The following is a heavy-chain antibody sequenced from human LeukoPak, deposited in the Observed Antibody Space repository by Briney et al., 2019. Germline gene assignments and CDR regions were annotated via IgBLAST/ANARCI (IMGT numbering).Heavy chain of an antibody. V-gene: IGHV4-34*01. CDR1: GGSFSGYY. D-gene: IGHD5-12*01. J-gene: IGHJ6*02. CDR3: VRIIVATISDYYYGMDV. CDR2: INHSGST. Sequence: SETLSLTCAVYGGSFSGYYWSWIRQPPGKGLEWIGEINHSGSTNYNPSLKSRVTISVDTSKNQFSLKLSSVTAADTAVYYCVRIIVATISDYYYGMDVWGQGTTVTVSS.